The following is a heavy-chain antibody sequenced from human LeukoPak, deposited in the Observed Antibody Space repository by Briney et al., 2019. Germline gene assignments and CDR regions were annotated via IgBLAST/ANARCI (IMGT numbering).Heavy chain of an antibody. J-gene: IGHJ4*02. Sequence: GGSLRLSCAASGFTFSSYSMYWVRQAPGKGLVWVSYINIDERITGYADSVKGRFTISRDNAKNTLYLQMNSLRAEDTAIYYCFREGGDWGQGTLVTVSS. CDR2: INIDERIT. CDR1: GFTFSSYS. CDR3: FREGGD. D-gene: IGHD3-10*01. V-gene: IGHV3-74*01.